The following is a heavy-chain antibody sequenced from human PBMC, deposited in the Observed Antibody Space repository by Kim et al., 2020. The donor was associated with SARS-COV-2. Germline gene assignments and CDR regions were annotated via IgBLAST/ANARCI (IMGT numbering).Heavy chain of an antibody. V-gene: IGHV3-33*01. CDR3: ARKIAARRSDAFDI. J-gene: IGHJ3*02. Sequence: GGSLRLSCAASGFTFSSYGMHWVRQAPGKGLEWVAVIWYDGSNKYYADSVKGRFTISRDNSKNTLYLQMNSLRAEDTAVYYCARKIAARRSDAFDIWGQGTMVTVSS. CDR1: GFTFSSYG. CDR2: IWYDGSNK. D-gene: IGHD6-6*01.